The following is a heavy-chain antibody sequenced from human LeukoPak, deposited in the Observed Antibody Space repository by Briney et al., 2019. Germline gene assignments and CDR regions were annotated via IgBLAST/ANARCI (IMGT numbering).Heavy chain of an antibody. D-gene: IGHD3-10*01. CDR3: ARRTYYYGSGSFYFDY. J-gene: IGHJ4*02. CDR1: GFTFSSYG. V-gene: IGHV3-23*01. CDR2: ISGSGGST. Sequence: GGTLRLSCAASGFTFSSYGMSWVRQAPGKGLEWVSAISGSGGSTYYADSVKGRFTISRDNAKNSLYLQMNSLRAEDTAVYYCARRTYYYGSGSFYFDYWGQGTLVTVSS.